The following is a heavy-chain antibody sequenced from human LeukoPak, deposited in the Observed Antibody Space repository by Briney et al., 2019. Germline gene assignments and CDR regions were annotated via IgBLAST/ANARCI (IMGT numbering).Heavy chain of an antibody. D-gene: IGHD2-15*01. Sequence: SETLSLTCTVSGGSISSYYWSWIRQPPGKGLEWIGYIYYSGSTNYNPSLESRVTISVDRSKNQFSLNLSSVTAADTAVYYCASVVSGTSNAFDIWGQGTLVTVSS. CDR3: ASVVSGTSNAFDI. J-gene: IGHJ3*02. CDR1: GGSISSYY. CDR2: IYYSGST. V-gene: IGHV4-59*01.